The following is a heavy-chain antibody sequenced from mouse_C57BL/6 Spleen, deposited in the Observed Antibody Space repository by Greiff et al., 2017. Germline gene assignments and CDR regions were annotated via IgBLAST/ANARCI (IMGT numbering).Heavy chain of an antibody. CDR1: GFTFSDYG. J-gene: IGHJ1*03. Sequence: DVMLVESGGGLVKPGGSLKLSCAASGFTFSDYGMHWVRQAPEKGLEWVAYISSGSSTIYYADTVKGRFTIYRDNAKNTLFLQMTSLRSEDTAMYYCARDYYYGSSYFWYFDVWGTGTTVTVSS. D-gene: IGHD1-1*01. V-gene: IGHV5-17*01. CDR3: ARDYYYGSSYFWYFDV. CDR2: ISSGSSTI.